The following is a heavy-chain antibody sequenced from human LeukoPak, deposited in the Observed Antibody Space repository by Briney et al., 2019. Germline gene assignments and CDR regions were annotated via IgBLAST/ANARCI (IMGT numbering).Heavy chain of an antibody. CDR3: ARQVRFVWYSSSWYNWFDP. D-gene: IGHD6-13*01. CDR1: GGSISSGSYY. CDR2: IYSSGST. J-gene: IGHJ5*02. V-gene: IGHV4-61*02. Sequence: SETLSLTCTVSGGSISSGSYYWSWIRQPAGKGLEWIGRIYSSGSTNYNPSLKSRVTISLDTSKNQFSLKLSSVTAADTAVYYCARQVRFVWYSSSWYNWFDPWGQGTLVTVSS.